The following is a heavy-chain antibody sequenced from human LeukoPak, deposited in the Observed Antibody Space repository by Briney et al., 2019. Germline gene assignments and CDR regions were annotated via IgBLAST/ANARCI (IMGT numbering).Heavy chain of an antibody. Sequence: GGSLRLSCAGSGFMFSDYWMAWVRQAPGKGLECVANIKGDGSDKYYVDSVKGRFTISRDIAKQSVFLQMTSLRVEDTAVYYCARLSAMVRGPEDIFYFEYWGLGTLVTVSS. D-gene: IGHD3-10*01. V-gene: IGHV3-7*01. CDR2: IKGDGSDK. CDR1: GFMFSDYW. CDR3: ARLSAMVRGPEDIFYFEY. J-gene: IGHJ4*02.